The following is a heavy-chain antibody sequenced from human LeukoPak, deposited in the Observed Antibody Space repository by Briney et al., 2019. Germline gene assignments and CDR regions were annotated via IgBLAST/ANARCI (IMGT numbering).Heavy chain of an antibody. CDR3: AAGYPDYYYYGMDV. J-gene: IGHJ6*02. CDR1: GYTFTSYG. Sequence: GSVKVSCKASGYTFTSYGISWVRQAPGQGLEWMGWISAYNGNTNYAQKLQGRVTMTTDTSTSTAYMELRSLRSDDTAVYYCAAGYPDYYYYGMDVWGQGTTVTVSS. CDR2: ISAYNGNT. V-gene: IGHV1-18*01. D-gene: IGHD3-9*01.